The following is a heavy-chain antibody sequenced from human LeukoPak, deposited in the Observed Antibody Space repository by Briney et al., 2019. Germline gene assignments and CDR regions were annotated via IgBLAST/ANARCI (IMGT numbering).Heavy chain of an antibody. CDR3: TTSAFY. CDR2: IKSKNDGGTA. J-gene: IGHJ4*02. CDR1: GFTFSKVW. Sequence: GGSLRLSCAASGFTFSKVWMYWVRQAPGKGLEWVGRIKSKNDGGTADYAAPVKGRFTISRDDSKNTLYLQINSLKTEDTAVYYCTTSAFYWGQGTLVTVSS. V-gene: IGHV3-15*07.